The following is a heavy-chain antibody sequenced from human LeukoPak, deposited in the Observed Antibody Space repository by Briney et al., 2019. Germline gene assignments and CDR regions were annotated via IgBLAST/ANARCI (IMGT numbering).Heavy chain of an antibody. D-gene: IGHD3-22*01. J-gene: IGHJ5*02. Sequence: SETLSLTCAVSGYSISSGYYWGWIRQPPGKGLEWIGSIYHSGSTYYNPSLKSRVTISVDPSKNQFSLKLSSVTAADTAVYYCARCAPAFGDYYDSALFDPWGQGTLVTVSS. CDR1: GYSISSGYY. V-gene: IGHV4-38-2*01. CDR3: ARCAPAFGDYYDSALFDP. CDR2: IYHSGST.